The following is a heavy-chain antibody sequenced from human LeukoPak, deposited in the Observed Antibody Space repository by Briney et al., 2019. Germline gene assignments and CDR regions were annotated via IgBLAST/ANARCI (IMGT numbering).Heavy chain of an antibody. CDR2: ISYDGSNK. Sequence: GGSLRLSCAASGFTFSSYAMHWVRQAPGKGLERVAVISYDGSNKYYAASVKGRFTISRDNSKNTLYLQMNSLRAEDTAVYYCAGKNQLLFSAPFDPWGQGTLVTVSS. V-gene: IGHV3-30-3*01. D-gene: IGHD2-2*01. CDR3: AGKNQLLFSAPFDP. J-gene: IGHJ5*02. CDR1: GFTFSSYA.